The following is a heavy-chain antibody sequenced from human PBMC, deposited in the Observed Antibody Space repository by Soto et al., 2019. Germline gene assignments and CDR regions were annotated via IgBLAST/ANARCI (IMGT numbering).Heavy chain of an antibody. CDR1: GFTFSNYG. CDR3: AKDRLSVKFGGLGTDY. V-gene: IGHV3-23*01. D-gene: IGHD3-10*01. CDR2: ISGSGDRT. J-gene: IGHJ4*02. Sequence: GGSLRLSCAASGFTFSNYGMSWVRQAPGKGLEWVSGISGSGDRTYNADSVKGRFTISRDNSKNTLYLQMNSLRAEDTAIYYCAKDRLSVKFGGLGTDYRGQGTLVTVSS.